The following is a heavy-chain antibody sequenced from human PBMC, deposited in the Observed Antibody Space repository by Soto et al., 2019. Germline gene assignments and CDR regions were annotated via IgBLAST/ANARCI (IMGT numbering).Heavy chain of an antibody. CDR2: MNPNSGNT. CDR3: ARVSLRIVGATVGYGMDV. J-gene: IGHJ6*02. D-gene: IGHD1-26*01. V-gene: IGHV1-8*01. Sequence: ASVKVSCKASGYTFTSYDINWVRQATGQGLEWMGWMNPNSGNTGYAQKFQGRVTMTRNTSISTAYMELSSLRSEDTAVYYCARVSLRIVGATVGYGMDVWGQGTTVTVSS. CDR1: GYTFTSYD.